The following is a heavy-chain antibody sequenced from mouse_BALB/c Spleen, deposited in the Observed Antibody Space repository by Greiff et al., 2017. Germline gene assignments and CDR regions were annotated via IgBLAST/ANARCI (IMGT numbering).Heavy chain of an antibody. J-gene: IGHJ3*01. CDR2: ISNGGGST. Sequence: EVKLVESGGGLVQPGGSLKLSCAASGFTFSSYTMSWVRQTPEKRLEWVAYISNGGGSTYYPDTVKGRFTISRDNAKNTLYLQMSSLKSEDTAMYYCASPDWFAYWGQGTLVTVSA. V-gene: IGHV5-12-2*01. CDR3: ASPDWFAY. CDR1: GFTFSSYT.